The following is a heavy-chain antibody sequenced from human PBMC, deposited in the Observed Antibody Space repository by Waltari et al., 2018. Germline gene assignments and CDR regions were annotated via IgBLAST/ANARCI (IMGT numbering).Heavy chain of an antibody. CDR2: VSYIGAT. CDR3: ATYIGASLGTAAFDV. Sequence: AWISQAPGQGPEWIGTVSYIGATYSGPSLMSLVTIPRDTSKNQLFLTWVSVTAADTAIDYCATYIGASLGTAAFDVWGQATMVPVSS. V-gene: IGHV4-39*01. D-gene: IGHD5-12*01. J-gene: IGHJ3*01.